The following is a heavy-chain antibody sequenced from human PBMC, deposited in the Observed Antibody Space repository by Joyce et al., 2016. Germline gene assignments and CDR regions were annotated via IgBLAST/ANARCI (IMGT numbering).Heavy chain of an antibody. J-gene: IGHJ4*02. CDR3: ARHRGGGNFVPFDY. CDR1: GYTFVNYW. CDR2: IDPNDSGT. D-gene: IGHD4-23*01. Sequence: EDHLVQSGAEMKQPGESLRISCMVSGYTFVNYWISWVRQMPGKGLEWMGRIDPNDSGTDYSPSFQGHVTISADKSISTAYLQWSSLKASDTAIYYCARHRGGGNFVPFDYWGQGTLVTVSS. V-gene: IGHV5-10-1*03.